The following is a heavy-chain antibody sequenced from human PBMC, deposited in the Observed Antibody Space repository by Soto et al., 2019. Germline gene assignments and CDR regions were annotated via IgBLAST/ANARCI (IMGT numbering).Heavy chain of an antibody. J-gene: IGHJ4*02. CDR1: GFTFSDYE. D-gene: IGHD2-15*01. Sequence: PGGSLRLSCAASGFTFSDYEMNWVRQAPGKGLEWVSYISSSGTNIKYADSVKGRFTISRDNAKNSLYLQMNSLRAEDTAVYYCARDHPRWTYGTCFDYWGQGTLVTVSS. CDR3: ARDHPRWTYGTCFDY. CDR2: ISSSGTNI. V-gene: IGHV3-48*03.